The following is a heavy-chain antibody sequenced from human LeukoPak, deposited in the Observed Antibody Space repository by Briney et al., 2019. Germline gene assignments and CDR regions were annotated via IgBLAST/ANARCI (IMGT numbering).Heavy chain of an antibody. V-gene: IGHV4-34*01. CDR3: ARAAMWIQLWLDY. D-gene: IGHD5-18*01. CDR2: INHSGST. CDR1: GGSFSGYY. Sequence: SETLSLTCAVYGGSFSGYYWSWIRQPPGKGVEWIGEINHSGSTNYNPPLKSRVTISVDTSKNQFSLKLSSVTAADTAVYYCARAAMWIQLWLDYWGQGTLVGVSS. J-gene: IGHJ4*02.